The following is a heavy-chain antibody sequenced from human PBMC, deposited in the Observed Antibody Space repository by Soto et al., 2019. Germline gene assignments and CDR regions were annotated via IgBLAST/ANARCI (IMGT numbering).Heavy chain of an antibody. CDR1: GFIIGTNG. J-gene: IGHJ4*02. Sequence: EVQLSESGGGLVKPGGSLRLSCAATGFIIGTNGMDWVRQAPGKGLEWVSSIYHTGDTNYADSLKGRFTISRDNSKNKLYLQMHSLRVEDTALYYCAGHGGFSYLGQGTLVNVSS. CDR3: AGHGGFSY. D-gene: IGHD4-17*01. CDR2: IYHTGDT. V-gene: IGHV3-23*01.